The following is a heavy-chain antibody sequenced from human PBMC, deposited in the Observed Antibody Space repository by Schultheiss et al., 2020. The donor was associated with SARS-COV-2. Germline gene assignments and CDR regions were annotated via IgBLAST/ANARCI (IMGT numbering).Heavy chain of an antibody. CDR2: IYTSGST. D-gene: IGHD3-10*01. J-gene: IGHJ6*02. Sequence: LRLSCTVSGGSISSGGYYWSWIRQPAGKGLEWIGRIYTSGSTNYNPSLKSRVTISVDTSKNQFSLKLSSVTAADTAVYYCARDPGGYYYYYGMDVWGQGTTVTVSS. CDR3: ARDPGGYYYYYGMDV. V-gene: IGHV4-61*02. CDR1: GGSISSGGYY.